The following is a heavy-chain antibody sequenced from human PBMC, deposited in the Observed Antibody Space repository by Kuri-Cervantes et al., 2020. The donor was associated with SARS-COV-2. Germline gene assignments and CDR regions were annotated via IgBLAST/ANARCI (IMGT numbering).Heavy chain of an antibody. V-gene: IGHV3-38-3*01. CDR1: GFTVSSNE. J-gene: IGHJ6*03. CDR3: ARDFWWRGSGHWGPTTTHYYMDV. CDR2: ISGGST. D-gene: IGHD3-3*01. Sequence: GGSLRLSCAASGFTVSSNEMSWVRQAPGKGLEWVSSISGGSTYYADSVKGRFTISRDNSKNTLYLQMNSLRAEDTAVYYCARDFWWRGSGHWGPTTTHYYMDVWGKGTTVTVSS.